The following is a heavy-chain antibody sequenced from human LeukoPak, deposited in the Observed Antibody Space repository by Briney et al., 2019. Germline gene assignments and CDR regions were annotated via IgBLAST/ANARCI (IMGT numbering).Heavy chain of an antibody. CDR1: GYTFTSYD. J-gene: IGHJ4*02. CDR2: MNPNSGNT. V-gene: IGHV1-8*01. Sequence: ASVKVSCKASGYTFTSYDINWVRQATGQGLEWMGWMNPNSGNTGYAQKFQGRVTMTRNTSISTAYMELSSLRSEDTAVYYCARGDLDTAMVRRYYFDYWGQGTLVTVSS. CDR3: ARGDLDTAMVRRYYFDY. D-gene: IGHD5-18*01.